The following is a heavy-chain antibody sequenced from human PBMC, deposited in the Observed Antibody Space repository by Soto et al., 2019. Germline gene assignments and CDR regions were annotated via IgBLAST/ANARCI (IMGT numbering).Heavy chain of an antibody. V-gene: IGHV1-69*12. J-gene: IGHJ3*02. D-gene: IGHD1-26*01. CDR1: GGTLNNYA. CDR2: MIPIFGTA. Sequence: QVQLVQSGAEVKKPGSSVKVSCKASGGTLNNYAISWVRQAPGQGLEWMGWMIPIFGTASYAQKFQGRVTITAHQSTTTAYMELNSLRSEDTAVYYSASDRRYRVGAIRDAFDIWGQGTMVTVSS. CDR3: ASDRRYRVGAIRDAFDI.